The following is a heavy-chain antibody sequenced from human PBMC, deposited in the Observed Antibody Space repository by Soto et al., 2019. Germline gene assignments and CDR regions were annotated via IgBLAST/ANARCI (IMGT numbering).Heavy chain of an antibody. CDR2: IIPIFGTA. CDR3: ARALEFRGGYSYENHNWFDP. CDR1: GGTFSSYA. V-gene: IGHV1-69*01. J-gene: IGHJ5*02. Sequence: QVQLVQSGAEVKKPGSSVKVSCKASGGTFSSYAISWVRQAPGQGLEWMGGIIPIFGTANYAQKFQGRVTITEDQSTSTAYMELSSLRSEDTAVYYCARALEFRGGYSYENHNWFDPWGQGTLVTVSS. D-gene: IGHD5-18*01.